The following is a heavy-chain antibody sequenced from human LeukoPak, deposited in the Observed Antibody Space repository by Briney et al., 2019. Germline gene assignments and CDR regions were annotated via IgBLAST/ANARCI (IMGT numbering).Heavy chain of an antibody. J-gene: IGHJ4*02. Sequence: GGSLRLSCAASGFTFSSYGMHWVRQAPGRGLEWVAFLWYDGSNKYYADSVKGRFTISRDNSKNTLYLQMNSLRAEDTAVYYCARATRGRCLDYWGQGTLVTVSS. V-gene: IGHV3-33*01. D-gene: IGHD4-11*01. CDR1: GFTFSSYG. CDR3: ARATRGRCLDY. CDR2: LWYDGSNK.